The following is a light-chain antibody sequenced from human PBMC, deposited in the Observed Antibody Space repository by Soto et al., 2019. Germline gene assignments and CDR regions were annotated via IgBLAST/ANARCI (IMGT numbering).Light chain of an antibody. V-gene: IGKV3-20*01. J-gene: IGKJ4*01. Sequence: EFVLTQSPGTPSLSTGERATLSCRASQTVRNNYLAWYQQKPGQAPRLLIYDASSRATGIPDRFSGGGSGTDFTLTISRLEPEDFAVYYCQQFSSYPLTFGGGTKVDI. CDR3: QQFSSYPLT. CDR1: QTVRNNY. CDR2: DAS.